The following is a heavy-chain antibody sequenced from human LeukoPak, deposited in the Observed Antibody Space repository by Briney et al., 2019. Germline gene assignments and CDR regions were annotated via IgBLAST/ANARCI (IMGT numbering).Heavy chain of an antibody. J-gene: IGHJ4*02. CDR1: GDSVSSNCAA. D-gene: IGHD1-1*01. CDR3: ARRKATGSFDF. V-gene: IGHV6-1*01. CDR2: TYCRSKWYN. Sequence: SHTLSLTCAISGDSVSSNCAAWNWISQSPARGLEWLGRTYCRSKWYNDNAVPVKHRLTINPDTSKNQFSLQLNSLTPEDTAVYYCARRKATGSFDFWGQGTLITVSS.